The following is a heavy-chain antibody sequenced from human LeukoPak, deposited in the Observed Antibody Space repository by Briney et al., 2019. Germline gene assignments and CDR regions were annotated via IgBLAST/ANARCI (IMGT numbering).Heavy chain of an antibody. J-gene: IGHJ4*02. CDR2: ISGSGGST. CDR1: GFTFSSYG. Sequence: GGSLRLSCAASGFTFSSYGMSWVRQPPGKGLEWVSAISGSGGSTYYAHSVKGRFTISRDNSKNTLYLQMNSLRAEDTAVYYCAKDPDYDILTGYPTHDYWGQGTLVTVSS. D-gene: IGHD3-9*01. V-gene: IGHV3-23*01. CDR3: AKDPDYDILTGYPTHDY.